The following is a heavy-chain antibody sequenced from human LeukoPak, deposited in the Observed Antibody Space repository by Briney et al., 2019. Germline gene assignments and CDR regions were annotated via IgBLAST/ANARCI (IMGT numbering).Heavy chain of an antibody. Sequence: SETLSLTCTVSGGSISSSSYYWGWIRQPPGKGLEWIGSIFYSGSTYYNPSLKSRVSISVDTSKNQFSLNLNSVTAADTAVYYCARRRATMVRGAWFDPWGQGTLVTVSS. CDR2: IFYSGST. D-gene: IGHD3-10*01. J-gene: IGHJ5*02. CDR3: ARRRATMVRGAWFDP. CDR1: GGSISSSSYY. V-gene: IGHV4-39*01.